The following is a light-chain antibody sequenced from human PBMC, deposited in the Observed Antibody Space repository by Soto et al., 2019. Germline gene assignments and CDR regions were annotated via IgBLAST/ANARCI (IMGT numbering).Light chain of an antibody. Sequence: DSQVTDSPSIISKSIRDRVAITCRASQGIKNYLAWYQQQPGIAPKLLIYAASTLQSGVPSRFSGSGSGTEFSLTISSLQPEDFATYYCQQANNFPLTFGQGTRLEIK. CDR3: QQANNFPLT. V-gene: IGKV1-9*01. J-gene: IGKJ5*01. CDR2: AAS. CDR1: QGIKNY.